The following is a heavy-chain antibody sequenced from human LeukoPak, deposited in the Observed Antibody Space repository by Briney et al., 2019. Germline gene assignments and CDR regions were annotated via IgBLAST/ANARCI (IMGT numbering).Heavy chain of an antibody. CDR1: GLRLRNYW. CDR2: INQDGSDK. CDR3: ADSGVTHRPDV. D-gene: IGHD4-23*01. V-gene: IGHV3-7*01. Sequence: PGGSLRLFCAASGLRLRNYWKSWVRQASGKGLEWVANINQDGSDKFYVDSVMGRFTISKDNAKNSVYRQMNSLRPEDTAIYYCADSGVTHRPDVWGQGNTVTVSS. J-gene: IGHJ6*02.